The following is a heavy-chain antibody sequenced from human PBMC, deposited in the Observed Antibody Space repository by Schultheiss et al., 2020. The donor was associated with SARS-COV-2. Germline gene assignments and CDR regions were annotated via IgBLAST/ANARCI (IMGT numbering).Heavy chain of an antibody. Sequence: SETLSLTCAVYGGSFSGYYWSWIRQPPGKGLEWIGYIYYSGSANYNPSLKSRVTISVDTSKNQFSLKLSSVTAADTAVYYCAKDRGIAELLNWFDPWGQGTLVTVSS. CDR2: IYYSGSA. CDR1: GGSFSGYY. J-gene: IGHJ5*02. V-gene: IGHV4-59*12. CDR3: AKDRGIAELLNWFDP. D-gene: IGHD6-13*01.